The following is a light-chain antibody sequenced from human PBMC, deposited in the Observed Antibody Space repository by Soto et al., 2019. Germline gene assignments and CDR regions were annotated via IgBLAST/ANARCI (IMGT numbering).Light chain of an antibody. CDR2: GAS. V-gene: IGKV3-20*01. CDR1: QSVSSSY. J-gene: IGKJ1*01. Sequence: EIVVTQSPGTLSLSPVEIATLSCRASQSVSSSYLAWYQQKPGQAPRLLIYGASSRSTGIPDRFSGSGSGTDFTLTISRLEPEDVAVYYCQQDRSSPPWTFGQGTKVEIK. CDR3: QQDRSSPPWT.